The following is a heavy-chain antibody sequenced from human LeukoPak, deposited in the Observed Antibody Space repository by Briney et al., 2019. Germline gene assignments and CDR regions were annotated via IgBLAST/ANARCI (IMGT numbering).Heavy chain of an antibody. J-gene: IGHJ4*02. D-gene: IGHD3-10*01. CDR2: ISYDGSNK. Sequence: GGSLRLSCAASGFTFSSYGMHWVRQAPGKGLEWVAVISYDGSNKYYADSVKGRFTISRDNSKNTLYLQMNSLRAEDTAVYYCAKDLKVRRGLTPKPLDYWGQGTLVTVSS. V-gene: IGHV3-30*18. CDR1: GFTFSSYG. CDR3: AKDLKVRRGLTPKPLDY.